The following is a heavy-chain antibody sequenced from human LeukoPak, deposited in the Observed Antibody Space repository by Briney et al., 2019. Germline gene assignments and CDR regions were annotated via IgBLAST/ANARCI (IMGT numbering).Heavy chain of an antibody. D-gene: IGHD5-18*01. J-gene: IGHJ4*02. Sequence: LETLSLTCAVYGGSFSGYYWSWIRQPPGKGLEWIGEINHSGSTNYNPSLKSRVTISVDTSKNQFSLKLTSVTAADTAVYYRARGGGWLDYWGQGALVTVSS. CDR3: ARGGGWLDY. CDR1: GGSFSGYY. CDR2: INHSGST. V-gene: IGHV4-34*01.